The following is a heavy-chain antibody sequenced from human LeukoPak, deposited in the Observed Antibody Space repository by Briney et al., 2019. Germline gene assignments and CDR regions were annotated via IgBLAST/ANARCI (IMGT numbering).Heavy chain of an antibody. CDR1: GGSISTDGFY. V-gene: IGHV4-61*02. CDR3: ARHSPSYSRIDY. D-gene: IGHD4-11*01. Sequence: PSETLSLTCTVSGGSISTDGFYWSWIRLPAGKGLEWIGRIYFSGSTSYNPSLKSRVTISADTSKNQFSLKLNSVTVADTAVYYCARHSPSYSRIDYWGQGTPVTVSS. J-gene: IGHJ4*02. CDR2: IYFSGST.